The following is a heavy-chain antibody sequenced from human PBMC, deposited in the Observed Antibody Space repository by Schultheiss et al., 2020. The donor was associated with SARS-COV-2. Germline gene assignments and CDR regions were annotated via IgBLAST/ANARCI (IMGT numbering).Heavy chain of an antibody. J-gene: IGHJ4*02. D-gene: IGHD4-17*01. CDR2: IYYSGST. V-gene: IGHV4-59*01. Sequence: SETLSLTCTVSGGSISSYYWSWIRQPPGKGLEWIGYIYYSGSTNYNPSLKSRVTISVDTSKNQFSLKLSSVTAADTAVYYCARDPTVTTWGSDYWGQGTLVTVSS. CDR1: GGSISSYY. CDR3: ARDPTVTTWGSDY.